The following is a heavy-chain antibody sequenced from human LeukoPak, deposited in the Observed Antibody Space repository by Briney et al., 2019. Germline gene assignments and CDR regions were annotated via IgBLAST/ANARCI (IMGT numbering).Heavy chain of an antibody. J-gene: IGHJ4*02. CDR3: ARERGRGRDSPWFDY. CDR2: ISDDGSKG. V-gene: IGHV3-30*03. CDR1: GFSFNSHG. Sequence: GRSLRLSCAASGFSFNSHGMHWVRQAPDKGLEWVAVISDDGSKGYYADSVKGRFTISRENSKNTLDLQMTGLRAEDTAVYYCARERGRGRDSPWFDYWGQGTLVTVSS. D-gene: IGHD1-26*01.